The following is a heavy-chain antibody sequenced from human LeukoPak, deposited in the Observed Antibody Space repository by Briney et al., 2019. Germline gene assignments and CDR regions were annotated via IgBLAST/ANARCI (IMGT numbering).Heavy chain of an antibody. CDR3: AKGDDYSNYYGMDV. Sequence: GGSLRLSCAASGFTFSSYGMHWVRQAPGKGLEWVAVISYDESNKYYADSVKGRFTISRDNSKNTLYLQMNSLRAEDTAVYYCAKGDDYSNYYGMDVWGQGTTVTVSS. J-gene: IGHJ6*02. D-gene: IGHD4-11*01. CDR1: GFTFSSYG. V-gene: IGHV3-30*18. CDR2: ISYDESNK.